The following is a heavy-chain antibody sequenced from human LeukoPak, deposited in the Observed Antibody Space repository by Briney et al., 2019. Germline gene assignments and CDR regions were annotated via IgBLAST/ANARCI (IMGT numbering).Heavy chain of an antibody. CDR1: GGSFSGYY. V-gene: IGHV4-34*01. CDR3: ARGLVTHVGLWNY. D-gene: IGHD2-21*02. CDR2: INHSGIT. Sequence: SETLSLTCAVYGGSFSGYYWSWIRQPPGKGLEWLGEINHSGITNYNPSFKSRVTISLDMSKNQFSLKLSSVTAADTAVYYCARGLVTHVGLWNYWGQGSLVTVSS. J-gene: IGHJ4*02.